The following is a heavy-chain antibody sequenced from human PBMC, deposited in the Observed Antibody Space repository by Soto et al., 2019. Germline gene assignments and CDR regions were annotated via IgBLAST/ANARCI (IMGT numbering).Heavy chain of an antibody. V-gene: IGHV4-34*01. D-gene: IGHD5-18*01. CDR2: INHSGST. CDR1: GGSFSGYY. Sequence: QVQLQQWGAGLLKPSETLSLTCAVYGGSFSGYYWSWIRQPPGKGLEWIGEINHSGSTNYNPSLKSRVTISVDTSKNQFSLKLSSVTAADTAVYYCARGLGYSYGNYWGQGTLVTVSS. J-gene: IGHJ4*02. CDR3: ARGLGYSYGNY.